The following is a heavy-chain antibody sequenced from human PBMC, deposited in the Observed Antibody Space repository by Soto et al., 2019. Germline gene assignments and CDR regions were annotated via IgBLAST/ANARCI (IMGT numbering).Heavy chain of an antibody. D-gene: IGHD2-8*02. V-gene: IGHV4-34*01. CDR3: ARDKITGLFDY. CDR1: GGSFSGYY. Sequence: PSETLSLTCAVYGGSFSGYYWTWIRQPPGTGLEWIGEINHSGSTNYNPSLKSRVTISVDTSKNQFSLKLTSVSAADTAVYYCARDKITGLFDYWGQGTLVTVSS. CDR2: INHSGST. J-gene: IGHJ4*02.